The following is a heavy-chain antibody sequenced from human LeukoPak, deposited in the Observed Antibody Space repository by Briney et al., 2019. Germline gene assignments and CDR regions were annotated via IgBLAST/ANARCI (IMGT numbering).Heavy chain of an antibody. CDR2: INHSGST. D-gene: IGHD5-18*01. Sequence: PSETLSLTCAVYGGSFSGYYWSWIRQPPGKGLERIGEINHSGSTNYNPSLKSRVTISVDTSKNQFSLKLSSVTAADTAVYYCARGSNSYGYPLDYWGQGTLVTVSS. CDR3: ARGSNSYGYPLDY. J-gene: IGHJ4*02. V-gene: IGHV4-34*01. CDR1: GGSFSGYY.